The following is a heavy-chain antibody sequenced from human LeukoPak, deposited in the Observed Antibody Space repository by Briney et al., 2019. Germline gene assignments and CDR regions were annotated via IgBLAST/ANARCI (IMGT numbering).Heavy chain of an antibody. Sequence: PSETLSLTCAVSGGSISSGGYSWSWIRQPPGKGLEWIGYIYHSGSTYYNPSLKSRVTISVDRSKNQFSLKLSSVTAADTAVHYCASITIAAAGGSDYWGQGTLVTVSS. J-gene: IGHJ4*02. V-gene: IGHV4-30-2*01. D-gene: IGHD6-13*01. CDR2: IYHSGST. CDR1: GGSISSGGYS. CDR3: ASITIAAAGGSDY.